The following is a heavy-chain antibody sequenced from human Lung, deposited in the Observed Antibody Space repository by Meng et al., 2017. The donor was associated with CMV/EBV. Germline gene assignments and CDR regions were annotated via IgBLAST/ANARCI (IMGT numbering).Heavy chain of an antibody. D-gene: IGHD3-22*01. V-gene: IGHV3-30*02. CDR3: AKRGDSSGTYAMDV. J-gene: IGHJ6*02. Sequence: GESLKISCAASGFTFSSYAMHWVRQAPGKGLEWVANIRFDGTNKYHADSVKGRFTISRDNSKNTLYLQMHSLRAEDTAVYYCAKRGDSSGTYAMDVWGQGXTVTVSS. CDR1: GFTFSSYA. CDR2: IRFDGTNK.